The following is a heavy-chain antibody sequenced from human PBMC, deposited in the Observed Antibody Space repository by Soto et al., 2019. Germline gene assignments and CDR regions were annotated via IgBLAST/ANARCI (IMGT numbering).Heavy chain of an antibody. CDR1: GYTFTSYG. CDR3: ARDPDDYGVIFDY. V-gene: IGHV1-18*04. D-gene: IGHD4-17*01. J-gene: IGHJ4*02. CDR2: ISAYNGNT. Sequence: GASVKVSCKASGYTFTSYGISWVRQAPGQGLEWMGWISAYNGNTNYAQKLQGRVTMTTDTSTSTDYMELRSLRSDDTAVYYCARDPDDYGVIFDYWGQGTLVTVSS.